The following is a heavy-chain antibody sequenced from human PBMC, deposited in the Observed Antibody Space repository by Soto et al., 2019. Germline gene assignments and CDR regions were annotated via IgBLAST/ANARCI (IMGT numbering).Heavy chain of an antibody. Sequence: GASVKVSCKASGYTFTSYGISWVRQAPGQGLEWMGWISAYNGNTNYAQKLQGRVTMTTDTSTSTAYMELRSLRSDDTAVYYCARNYYDSSGPGTWFDPWGQGTLVTVSS. CDR3: ARNYYDSSGPGTWFDP. J-gene: IGHJ5*02. CDR2: ISAYNGNT. CDR1: GYTFTSYG. V-gene: IGHV1-18*01. D-gene: IGHD3-22*01.